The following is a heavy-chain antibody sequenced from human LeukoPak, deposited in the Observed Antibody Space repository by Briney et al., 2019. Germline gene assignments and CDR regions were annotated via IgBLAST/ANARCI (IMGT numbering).Heavy chain of an antibody. D-gene: IGHD4-23*01. CDR1: GFTFSSYW. CDR3: ARLGGNDAFDI. J-gene: IGHJ3*02. CDR2: IKQDGSEK. Sequence: GGSLRLSCAASGFTFSSYWMSWVRQAPGKRLEWVANIKQDGSEKYYVDSVKGRFTISRDNAKNSLYLQMNSLRAEDTAVYYCARLGGNDAFDIWGQGTMVTVSS. V-gene: IGHV3-7*01.